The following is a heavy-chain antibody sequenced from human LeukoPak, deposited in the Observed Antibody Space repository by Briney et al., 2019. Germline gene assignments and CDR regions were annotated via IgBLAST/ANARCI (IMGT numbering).Heavy chain of an antibody. CDR1: GFTFSSYS. V-gene: IGHV3-21*01. D-gene: IGHD6-13*01. CDR2: ISSSSSYI. CDR3: ARPQGWAAAVPGWFDP. Sequence: GGSLRLSCAASGFTFSSYSMNWVRQAPGKGLEWVSSISSSSSYIYYADSVKGRFTISRDNAKNSLYLQMNSLRAEDTAVYYCARPQGWAAAVPGWFDPWGQGTLVTVSS. J-gene: IGHJ5*02.